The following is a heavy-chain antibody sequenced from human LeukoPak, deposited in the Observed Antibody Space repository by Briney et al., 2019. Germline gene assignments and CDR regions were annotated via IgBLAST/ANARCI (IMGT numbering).Heavy chain of an antibody. D-gene: IGHD6-19*01. CDR1: GGSISSYT. J-gene: IGHJ4*02. CDR3: ARETYSSGWYFDY. CDR2: IYTSGST. Sequence: SETLSLTCTVSGGSISSYTWSWIRQSAGKGLEWIGRIYTSGSTDYNPPLKSRVTMSVDTSKNQFSLKLSSVTAADTAVYYCARETYSSGWYFDYCGQGTLVTVSS. V-gene: IGHV4-4*07.